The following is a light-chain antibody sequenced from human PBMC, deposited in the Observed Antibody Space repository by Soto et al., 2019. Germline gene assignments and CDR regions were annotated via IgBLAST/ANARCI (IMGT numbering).Light chain of an antibody. CDR1: QSVSSN. CDR3: QQYGTSPQT. Sequence: EIVMTQSPATLSVSPGERATLSCRASQSVSSNLAWYQQKPGQAPRLLFYGASTRATGIPARFSGSGSGTDYTLTISRLEPEDFAVYYCQQYGTSPQTFGQGTKVDIK. CDR2: GAS. V-gene: IGKV3-15*01. J-gene: IGKJ1*01.